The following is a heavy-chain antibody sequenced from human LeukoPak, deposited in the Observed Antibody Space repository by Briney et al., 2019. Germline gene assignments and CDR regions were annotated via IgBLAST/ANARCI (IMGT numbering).Heavy chain of an antibody. CDR2: IYSGGST. Sequence: GGSLRLSCAASGFTVSSNYMSWVRQAPGKGLEWVSVIYSGGSTYYADSVKGRFTISRDNSKNTLYLQMNSLRAEDTAVYYCARETGIAVAGNAGFDYWGQGTLVTVSS. V-gene: IGHV3-53*01. J-gene: IGHJ4*02. CDR1: GFTVSSNY. D-gene: IGHD6-19*01. CDR3: ARETGIAVAGNAGFDY.